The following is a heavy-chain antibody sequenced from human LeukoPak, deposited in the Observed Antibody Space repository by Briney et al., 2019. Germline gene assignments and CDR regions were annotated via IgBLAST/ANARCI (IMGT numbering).Heavy chain of an antibody. V-gene: IGHV4-61*01. CDR3: ARYVVVAAYFDY. Sequence: SETLSLTCTVSGGSVSSNSYYWSWIRQPPGKGLECIGYLFYSGSTNYNPSLKSRVTISVDTSKDQFSLKLNSVTAADTAVYYCARYVVVAAYFDYWGQGTLVTVSS. D-gene: IGHD2-15*01. CDR2: LFYSGST. J-gene: IGHJ4*02. CDR1: GGSVSSNSYY.